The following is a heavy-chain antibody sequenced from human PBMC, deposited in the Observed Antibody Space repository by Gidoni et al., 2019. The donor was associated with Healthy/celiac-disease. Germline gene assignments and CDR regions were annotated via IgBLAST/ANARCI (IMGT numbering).Heavy chain of an antibody. Sequence: VQLVQSGAEVNKPGQSQTISCQGPGSRLTSYWPGCVRQLPGKGLEWMGNIYPGDSDTRYSPSFQGQITISADKSISTAYLQWSSLKASDTAMYDCARPGGYCSSTSCYKWDYYYYCMDVWGQGTTVTVSS. V-gene: IGHV5-51*01. D-gene: IGHD2-2*02. CDR2: IYPGDSDT. CDR3: ARPGGYCSSTSCYKWDYYYYCMDV. J-gene: IGHJ6*02. CDR1: GSRLTSYW.